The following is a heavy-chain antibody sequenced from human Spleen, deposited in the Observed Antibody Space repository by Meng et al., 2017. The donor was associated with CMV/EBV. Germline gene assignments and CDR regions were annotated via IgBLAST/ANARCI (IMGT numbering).Heavy chain of an antibody. J-gene: IGHJ6*02. CDR1: GFTLSNYG. V-gene: IGHV3-30*02. D-gene: IGHD3-3*02. Sequence: GESLKISCAASGFTLSNYGMHWVRQAPGKGLEWVAFIRYDGSDKFYGDSVKGRLTISRDNSKKRLYLQMNSLRAEDTAVYYCAKDRSISHYHYYGMDVWGQGTTVTVSS. CDR2: IRYDGSDK. CDR3: AKDRSISHYHYYGMDV.